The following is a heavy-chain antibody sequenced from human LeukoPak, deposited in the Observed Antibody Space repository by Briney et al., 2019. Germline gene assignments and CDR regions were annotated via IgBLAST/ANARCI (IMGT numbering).Heavy chain of an antibody. V-gene: IGHV1-8*03. Sequence: ASVKVSCKASGYTFTSYYMHWVRQATGQGLEWMGWMNPNSGNTGYAQKFQGRVTITRNTSISTAYMELSSLRSEDTAVYYCARGDLWGDAFDIWGQGTMVTVSS. J-gene: IGHJ3*02. CDR1: GYTFTSYY. CDR3: ARGDLWGDAFDI. CDR2: MNPNSGNT. D-gene: IGHD3-10*01.